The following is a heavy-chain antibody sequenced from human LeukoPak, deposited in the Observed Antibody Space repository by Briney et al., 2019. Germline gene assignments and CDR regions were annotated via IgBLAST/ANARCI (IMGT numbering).Heavy chain of an antibody. Sequence: GGSLRLSCAASGFTFSNYAMSWVRQAPGKGLEWVSTIIGSGGTTYYADSVKGRFTISRDNSKNTLSLQMNSLRAEDTAVYYCARVWYGELKVDVWGQGTTVTVSS. V-gene: IGHV3-23*01. CDR3: ARVWYGELKVDV. CDR2: IIGSGGTT. CDR1: GFTFSNYA. J-gene: IGHJ6*02. D-gene: IGHD3-10*01.